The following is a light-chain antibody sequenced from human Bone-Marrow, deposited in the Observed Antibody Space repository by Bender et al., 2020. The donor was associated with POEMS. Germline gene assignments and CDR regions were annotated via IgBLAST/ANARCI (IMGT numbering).Light chain of an antibody. CDR1: SSDIGAYNY. CDR3: CSYAGSSTWV. Sequence: QSALTQPASVSGSPGQSITISCTGTSSDIGAYNYVSWYQQHPGKAPKLLIHEVTKRPSGVSNRFSGSKSGNTASLTISGLQAEDEADYYCCSYAGSSTWVFGGGTKVTVL. J-gene: IGLJ3*02. CDR2: EVT. V-gene: IGLV2-23*02.